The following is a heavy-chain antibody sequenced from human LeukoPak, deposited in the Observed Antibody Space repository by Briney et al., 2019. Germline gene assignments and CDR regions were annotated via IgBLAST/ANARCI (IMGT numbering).Heavy chain of an antibody. CDR1: GFTFSTYS. CDR3: ARDTHYYGSGSPAFDI. Sequence: QSGGSLRLSCVASGFTFSTYSMNWVRQAPGKGLEWVSYISFSTSTIYYADSVKGRFTISRDNAKNALYLQMNSLRAEDTAMYYCARDTHYYGSGSPAFDIWGQGTMVTVSS. V-gene: IGHV3-48*01. D-gene: IGHD3-10*01. J-gene: IGHJ3*02. CDR2: ISFSTSTI.